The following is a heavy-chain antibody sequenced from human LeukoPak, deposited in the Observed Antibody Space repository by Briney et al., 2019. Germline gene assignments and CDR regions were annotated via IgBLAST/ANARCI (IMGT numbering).Heavy chain of an antibody. CDR3: ARDGGSFSYNMDV. D-gene: IGHD1-26*01. Sequence: ASVKVSCKVSGYTLTELSMHWVRQAPGKGLEWMGGFDPEDGETIYAQKFQGRVTMTSDTSTSTVYMELSSLRSEDTAVYFCARDGGSFSYNMDVWGQGTTVTVSS. CDR1: GYTLTELS. CDR2: FDPEDGET. J-gene: IGHJ6*02. V-gene: IGHV1-24*01.